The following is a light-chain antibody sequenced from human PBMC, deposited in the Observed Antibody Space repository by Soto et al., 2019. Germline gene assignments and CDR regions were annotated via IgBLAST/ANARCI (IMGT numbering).Light chain of an antibody. Sequence: QSALTQPPSASGSPGQSVTISCTGTSSDIGAYIYVSWYQQHPGKAPKLIIYEVANRPSGVSDRFSGSKSGNTASLTISGLQADDEADYYCYSYRGSSTRYVFGTGTKLTVL. CDR1: SSDIGAYIY. CDR2: EVA. V-gene: IGLV2-14*01. J-gene: IGLJ1*01. CDR3: YSYRGSSTRYV.